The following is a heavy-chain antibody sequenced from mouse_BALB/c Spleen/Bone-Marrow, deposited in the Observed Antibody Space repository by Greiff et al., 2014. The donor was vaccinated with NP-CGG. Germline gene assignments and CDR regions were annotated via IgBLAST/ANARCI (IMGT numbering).Heavy chain of an antibody. D-gene: IGHD3-3*01. J-gene: IGHJ4*01. V-gene: IGHV5-17*02. Sequence: EVQLEESGGGLVQPGGSRKLSCAASGFTFSSFVMHWVRQAPEKGLEWVAYISSGSSTIYYADTMKGRFTISKDKPKNTLFLQIASLKSEDTAKYYCTRSGTLGSMDYWGQGTSVTVSS. CDR2: ISSGSSTI. CDR1: GFTFSSFV. CDR3: TRSGTLGSMDY.